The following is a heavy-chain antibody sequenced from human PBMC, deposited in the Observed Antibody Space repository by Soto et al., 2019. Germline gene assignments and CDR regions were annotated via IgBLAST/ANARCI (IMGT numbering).Heavy chain of an antibody. CDR3: ATDLRAYGSGKKYYYGMDV. Sequence: ASVKVSCTVSGYTLTELSMHWVRLAPGKGLEWMGGFDPEDGETIYAQKFQGRVTMTEDTSTDTAYMELSSLRSEDTAVYYCATDLRAYGSGKKYYYGMDVWGQGTTVTVSS. CDR1: GYTLTELS. D-gene: IGHD3-10*01. V-gene: IGHV1-24*01. CDR2: FDPEDGET. J-gene: IGHJ6*02.